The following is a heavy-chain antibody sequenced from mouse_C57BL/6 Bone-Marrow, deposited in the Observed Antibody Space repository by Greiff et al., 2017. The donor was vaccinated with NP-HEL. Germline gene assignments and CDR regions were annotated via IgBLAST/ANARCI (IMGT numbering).Heavy chain of an antibody. V-gene: IGHV5-17*01. D-gene: IGHD2-5*01. CDR1: GFTFSDYG. Sequence: EVQLVESGGGLVKPGGSLKLSCAASGFTFSDYGMHWVRQAPEKGLEWVAYISSGSSTIYYADTVKGRFTISRDNAKNTLFLQMTSLRSEDTAMYYCANAYYSNYGDYFDYWGQGTTLTVSS. J-gene: IGHJ2*01. CDR2: ISSGSSTI. CDR3: ANAYYSNYGDYFDY.